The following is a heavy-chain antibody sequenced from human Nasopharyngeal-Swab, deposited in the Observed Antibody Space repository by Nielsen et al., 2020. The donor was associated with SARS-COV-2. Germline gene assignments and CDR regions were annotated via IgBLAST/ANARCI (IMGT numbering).Heavy chain of an antibody. CDR3: ARGYDFRSGSNAFDI. D-gene: IGHD3-3*01. V-gene: IGHV3-48*03. CDR1: GFTFSSYE. Sequence: GESLKISCAASGFTFSSYEMNWVRQAPGKGLEWVSYISSSSNTIYYADSVKGRFTISRDNAKNSLFLQMNSLRAEDTAVYYCARGYDFRSGSNAFDIWGQGTMVTVSS. CDR2: ISSSSNTI. J-gene: IGHJ3*02.